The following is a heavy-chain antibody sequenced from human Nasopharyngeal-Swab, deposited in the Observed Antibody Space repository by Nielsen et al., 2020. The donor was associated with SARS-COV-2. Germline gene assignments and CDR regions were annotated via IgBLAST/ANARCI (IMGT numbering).Heavy chain of an antibody. CDR1: GFSLSTSKVG. D-gene: IGHD6-19*01. J-gene: IGHJ4*02. CDR2: LYWDDDN. CDR3: VHSTGWRLDY. V-gene: IGHV2-5*02. Sequence: SGPTLVKPSQTLTLTCTFSGFSLSTSKVGVSWVRHLPGKALEWLALLYWDDDNRYNPSLKNRITITRDTSKNQVVLTMTNMDPVDTATYYCVHSTGWRLDYWGQGTLVTVSS.